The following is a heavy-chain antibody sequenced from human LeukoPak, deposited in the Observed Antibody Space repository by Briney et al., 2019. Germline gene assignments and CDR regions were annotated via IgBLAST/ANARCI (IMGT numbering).Heavy chain of an antibody. D-gene: IGHD3-3*01. V-gene: IGHV1-69*13. CDR1: GYTFTSYG. J-gene: IGHJ6*03. CDR2: IIPIFGTA. Sequence: GASVKVSCKASGYTFTSYGISWVRQAPGQGLEWMGGIIPIFGTANYAQKFQGRVTITADESTSTAYMELSSLRSEDTAVYYCARGLEWKKSYYYYYMDVWGKGTTVTVSS. CDR3: ARGLEWKKSYYYYYMDV.